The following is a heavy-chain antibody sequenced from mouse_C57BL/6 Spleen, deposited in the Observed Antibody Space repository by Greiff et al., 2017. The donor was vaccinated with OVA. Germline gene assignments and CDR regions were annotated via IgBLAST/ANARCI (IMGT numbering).Heavy chain of an antibody. J-gene: IGHJ1*03. Sequence: QVQLQQPGAELVMPGASVKLSCKASGYTFTSYWMHWVKQRPGQGLEWIGEIDPSASYTNYNQKFTGKSTLTVDKSSSTAYMQLSSLTSEDSAVYYCARAILTGTGYFDVWGTGTTVTVSS. CDR1: GYTFTSYW. V-gene: IGHV1-69*01. CDR2: IDPSASYT. D-gene: IGHD4-1*01. CDR3: ARAILTGTGYFDV.